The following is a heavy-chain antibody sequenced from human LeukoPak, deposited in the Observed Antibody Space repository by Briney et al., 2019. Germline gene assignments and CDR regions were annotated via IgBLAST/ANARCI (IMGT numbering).Heavy chain of an antibody. J-gene: IGHJ4*02. CDR2: IWSDGSNK. D-gene: IGHD5-24*01. CDR3: ARRISNGYSYYFDY. V-gene: IGHV3-33*01. Sequence: PGGSLRLSCAASGFSFSNYGTHWVRQAPGEGLEWVAVIWSDGSNKYYADSVKGRFTISRDNSKNTLYLQMNSLRAEDTAVYYCARRISNGYSYYFDYWGQGTLVTVSS. CDR1: GFSFSNYG.